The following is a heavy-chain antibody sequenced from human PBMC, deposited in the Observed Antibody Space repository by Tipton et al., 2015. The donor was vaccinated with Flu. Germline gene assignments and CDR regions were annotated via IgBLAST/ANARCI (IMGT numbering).Heavy chain of an antibody. CDR2: ISHSGNT. CDR1: GDSIGNGYY. Sequence: TLSLTCSVSGDSIGNGYYWGWIRQPPGKGLEWIGSISHSGNTYYNPSLKSRVTMSVDTSKNQFSLKLNSVTAADTAVYYCARSTYYYGSGSSDYWGQGTLVTVSS. V-gene: IGHV4-38-2*01. J-gene: IGHJ4*02. D-gene: IGHD3-10*01. CDR3: ARSTYYYGSGSSDY.